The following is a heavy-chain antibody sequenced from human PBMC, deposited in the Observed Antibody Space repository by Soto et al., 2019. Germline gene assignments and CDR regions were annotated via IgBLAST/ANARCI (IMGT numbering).Heavy chain of an antibody. CDR1: GFTFSSYA. Sequence: QVQLVESGGGVVQPGRSLRLSCAASGFTFSSYAMHWVRQAPGKGLDWVAVISYDGSNKYYADSVKGRFTISRDNSKNALYRQMNGLTADDTAVYYCARDPVGDTPHYFDYWGQGTLVTVSS. CDR3: ARDPVGDTPHYFDY. J-gene: IGHJ4*02. CDR2: ISYDGSNK. V-gene: IGHV3-30-3*01. D-gene: IGHD1-26*01.